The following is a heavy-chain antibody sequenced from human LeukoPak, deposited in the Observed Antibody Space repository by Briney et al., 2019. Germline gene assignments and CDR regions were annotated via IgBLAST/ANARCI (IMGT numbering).Heavy chain of an antibody. V-gene: IGHV3-23*01. J-gene: IGHJ4*02. CDR2: ISGSGGST. D-gene: IGHD2/OR15-2a*01. CDR3: AKDNEYLPDFLFDY. CDR1: GFTLSSYA. Sequence: GGSLRLSCAASGFTLSSYAMSWVRQAPGKGLEWVSAISGSGGSTYYADSVKGRFTISRDNSKNTLYLQMNSLRAEDTAVYYCAKDNEYLPDFLFDYWGQGTLVTVSS.